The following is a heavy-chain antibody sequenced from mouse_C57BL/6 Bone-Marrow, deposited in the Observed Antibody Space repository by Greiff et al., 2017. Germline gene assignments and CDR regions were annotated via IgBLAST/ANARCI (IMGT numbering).Heavy chain of an antibody. CDR1: GFSLTSYG. CDR3: ALTGTYYFDY. Sequence: VQLVESGPGLVQPSQSLSISCTVSGFSLTSYGVNWVRQSPGKGLEWLGVIWSGGSTDYNAAYISRLSISKDNSKSQVFFKMNSLQADDTAIYYCALTGTYYFDYWGQGTTLTVSS. J-gene: IGHJ2*01. CDR2: IWSGGST. D-gene: IGHD4-1*01. V-gene: IGHV2-2*01.